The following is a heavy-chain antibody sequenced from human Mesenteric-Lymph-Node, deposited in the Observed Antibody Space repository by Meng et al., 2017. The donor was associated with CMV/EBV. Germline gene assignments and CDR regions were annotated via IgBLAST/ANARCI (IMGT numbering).Heavy chain of an antibody. D-gene: IGHD2-2*01. CDR1: GLTLSDSY. V-gene: IGHV3-11*01. J-gene: IGHJ6*02. Sequence: GESLKISCAASGLTLSDSYTNWIRQAPGKGLEWLSYISDSGYTMYYTDSVKGRFTISRDNANNSVYLEMNSLRAEDTALYYCARDSCGTSNCYMRSSGHYYYSMDVWGQGTTVTVSS. CDR2: ISDSGYTM. CDR3: ARDSCGTSNCYMRSSGHYYYSMDV.